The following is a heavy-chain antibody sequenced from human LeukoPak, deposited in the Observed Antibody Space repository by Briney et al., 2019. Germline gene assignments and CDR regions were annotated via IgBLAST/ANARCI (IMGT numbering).Heavy chain of an antibody. D-gene: IGHD6-13*01. J-gene: IGHJ4*02. CDR3: ARAGYSKGFDY. CDR2: TRNKGHGYIT. Sequence: GGPLRLSCAASGFTLSDHYMDWVRKAPGMGLESVARTRNKGHGYITEYAASVKGRFTISRDDSKNSLYLQMNSLKTEDTAVYYCARAGYSKGFDYWGQGTLVTVSS. V-gene: IGHV3-72*01. CDR1: GFTLSDHY.